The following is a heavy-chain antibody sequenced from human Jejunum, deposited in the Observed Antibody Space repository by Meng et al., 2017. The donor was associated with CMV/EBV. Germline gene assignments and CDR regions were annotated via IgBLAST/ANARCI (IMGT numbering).Heavy chain of an antibody. CDR1: TFDDYG. D-gene: IGHD5-18*01. CDR2: INWNGGST. Sequence: TFDDYGSSWVRQAPGEGLEWVSGINWNGGSTGYADSVKGRFPISRDNAKNSLYMQMNRLRAEDTALYYCARDQRGGRQLWLRSQDYWGQGTLVTVSS. CDR3: ARDQRGGRQLWLRSQDY. V-gene: IGHV3-20*03. J-gene: IGHJ4*02.